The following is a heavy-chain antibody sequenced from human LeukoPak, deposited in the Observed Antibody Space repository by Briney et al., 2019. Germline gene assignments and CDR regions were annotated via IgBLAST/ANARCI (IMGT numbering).Heavy chain of an antibody. CDR1: GFTLSSYS. CDR2: ITSSSIYI. Sequence: GGSLRLSCAASGFTLSSYSMKWVRQAPGGGREWLSYITSSSIYIYYADSVKGRFTVSRDNARNSLYLQMNSLRAEDTAVYYCARPRGSSGWYGDGIDIWGQGTMVTVSP. CDR3: ARPRGSSGWYGDGIDI. D-gene: IGHD6-19*01. V-gene: IGHV3-21*01. J-gene: IGHJ3*02.